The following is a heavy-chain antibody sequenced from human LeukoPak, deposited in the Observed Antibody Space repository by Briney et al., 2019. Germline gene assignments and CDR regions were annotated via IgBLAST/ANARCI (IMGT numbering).Heavy chain of an antibody. V-gene: IGHV3-23*01. D-gene: IGHD2-21*02. J-gene: IGHJ3*02. CDR1: GFTFSSYA. Sequence: GGSLRLSCAASGFTFSSYAMSWVRQAPGKGLEWVSAISGSGGSTYYADSVKGRFTISRDNSKNTLYLQMNSLRAEDTAVYYCARPIGGDYAFDIWGQGTMVTVSS. CDR3: ARPIGGDYAFDI. CDR2: ISGSGGST.